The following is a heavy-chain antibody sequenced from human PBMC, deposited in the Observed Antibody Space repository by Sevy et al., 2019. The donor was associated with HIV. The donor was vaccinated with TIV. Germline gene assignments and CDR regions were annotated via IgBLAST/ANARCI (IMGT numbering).Heavy chain of an antibody. CDR2: IRNKADSYTT. J-gene: IGHJ4*02. V-gene: IGHV3-72*01. CDR3: ATHAGIAAAGRVFDY. Sequence: GGSLRLSCAASGFTFSDHYMEWVRQAPGKGLEWVGRIRNKADSYTTEYAASVKGRFTISRVDFKNSLYLLMNSLKTEDTAVYYCATHAGIAAAGRVFDYWGQGTLVTVSS. D-gene: IGHD6-13*01. CDR1: GFTFSDHY.